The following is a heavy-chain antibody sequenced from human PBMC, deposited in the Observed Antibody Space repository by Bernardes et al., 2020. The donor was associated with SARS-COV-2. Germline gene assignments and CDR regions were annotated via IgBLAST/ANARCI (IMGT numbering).Heavy chain of an antibody. CDR2: IKSDGSVT. CDR3: LREQWSTVTTWPGSSKTYYFDY. D-gene: IGHD4-17*01. CDR1: GFSFSNYW. J-gene: IGHJ4*02. V-gene: IGHV3-74*01. Sequence: GPLRLSCPASGFSFSNYWRHWVRQAPGKGLVWVPRIKSDGSVTNYADPVKGRFTISRDNAKNTLYLQMDTLTADDTAVYHCLREQWSTVTTWPGSSKTYYFDYWGQGALVTVSS.